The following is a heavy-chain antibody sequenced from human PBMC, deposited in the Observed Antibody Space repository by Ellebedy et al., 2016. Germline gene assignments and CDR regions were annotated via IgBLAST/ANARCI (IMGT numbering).Heavy chain of an antibody. V-gene: IGHV4-31*03. Sequence: LRLXCSVSGDSVTSSSYYWTWIRQRPGRGLEWIGYISNTGKTYYNSSLKSRVDVSLDTSENQFSLKLSSMTAADAAVYYCAREWQLLPYSVLNVWGQGTVVTVSS. CDR2: ISNTGKT. CDR3: AREWQLLPYSVLNV. CDR1: GDSVTSSSYY. D-gene: IGHD5-24*01. J-gene: IGHJ3*01.